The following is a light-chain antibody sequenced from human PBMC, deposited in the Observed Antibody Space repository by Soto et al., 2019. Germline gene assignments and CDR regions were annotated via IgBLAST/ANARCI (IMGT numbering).Light chain of an antibody. J-gene: IGKJ1*01. CDR1: QSISSW. CDR2: DAS. Sequence: DIQITQSHSTLSGSVGDRVTITCRASQSISSWLAWYQQKPGKAPKLLIYDASSLESGVPSRFSGSGSGTEFTLTISSLQPDDFATYYCQQYNSYWTFGQGTMVDI. CDR3: QQYNSYWT. V-gene: IGKV1-5*01.